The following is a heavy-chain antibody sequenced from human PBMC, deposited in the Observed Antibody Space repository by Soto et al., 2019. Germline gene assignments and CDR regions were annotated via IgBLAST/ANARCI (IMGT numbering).Heavy chain of an antibody. CDR2: IYYSGST. D-gene: IGHD3-22*01. Sequence: LSLTCTVSGGSISSSSYYWGWIRQPPGKGLEWIGSIYYSGSTYYNPSLKSRVTISVDTSKNQFSLKLSSVTAADTAVYYCARHGRDYYDSSGYYGRWFDPWGQGTLVTVSS. CDR1: GGSISSSSYY. V-gene: IGHV4-39*01. J-gene: IGHJ5*02. CDR3: ARHGRDYYDSSGYYGRWFDP.